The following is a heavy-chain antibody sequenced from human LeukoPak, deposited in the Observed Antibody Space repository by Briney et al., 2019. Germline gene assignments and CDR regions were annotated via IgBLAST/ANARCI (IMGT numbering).Heavy chain of an antibody. J-gene: IGHJ4*02. Sequence: PGGSLRLSCAASGFTFSSYAMSWVRQAPGKGLEWVAAVSCSASDTNYADSVKGRFTISRDNSKNTLYLQMNSLRAGDTAVYYCAKELGGIFGVVGCFDYWGQGTLVTVSS. CDR3: AKELGGIFGVVGCFDY. V-gene: IGHV3-23*01. D-gene: IGHD3-3*01. CDR1: GFTFSSYA. CDR2: VSCSASDT.